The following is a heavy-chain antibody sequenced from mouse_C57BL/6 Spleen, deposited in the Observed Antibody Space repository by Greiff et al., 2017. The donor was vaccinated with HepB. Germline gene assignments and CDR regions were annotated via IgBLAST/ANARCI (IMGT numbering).Heavy chain of an antibody. CDR2: ISSGGSYT. D-gene: IGHD2-3*01. J-gene: IGHJ1*03. CDR1: GFTFSSYG. CDR3: ARQGMIGGYFDV. Sequence: VQLVESGGDLVKPGGSLKLSCAASGFTFSSYGMSWVRQTPDKRLEWVATISSGGSYTYYPDSVKGRFTISRDNAKNTLYLQMSSLKSEDTAMYYCARQGMIGGYFDVWGTGTTVTVSS. V-gene: IGHV5-6*01.